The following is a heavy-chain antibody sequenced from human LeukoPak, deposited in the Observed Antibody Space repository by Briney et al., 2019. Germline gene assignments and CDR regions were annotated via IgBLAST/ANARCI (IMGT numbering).Heavy chain of an antibody. V-gene: IGHV3-49*04. CDR2: IRSKAYGGTT. CDR3: TRDFCSSTSCYYYYYMDV. J-gene: IGHJ6*03. D-gene: IGHD2-2*01. Sequence: PGRSLRLSCTASGFTFGDYAMSWVRQAPGKGLEWVGFIRSKAYGGTTEYAASVKGRFTISRDDSKSIAYLQMNSLKTEDTAVYYCTRDFCSSTSCYYYYYMDVWGKGTTVTVSS. CDR1: GFTFGDYA.